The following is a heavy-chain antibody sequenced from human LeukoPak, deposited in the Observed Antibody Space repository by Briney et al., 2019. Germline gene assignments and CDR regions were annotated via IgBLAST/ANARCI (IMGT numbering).Heavy chain of an antibody. J-gene: IGHJ4*02. V-gene: IGHV3-7*01. D-gene: IGHD6-19*01. CDR3: TSGWSAAFDN. Sequence: GGSLRLSCAVSGIPFSSYWMDWVRQAPGKGLEWVAIINPDGSVINHADSVKGRFSISRDSARNSLFLQMNSLRAEDTAVYYCTSGWSAAFDNWGQGTLVSVSS. CDR2: INPDGSVI. CDR1: GIPFSSYW.